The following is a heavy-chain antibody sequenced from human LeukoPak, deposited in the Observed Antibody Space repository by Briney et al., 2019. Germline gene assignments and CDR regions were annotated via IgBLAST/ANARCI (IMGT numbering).Heavy chain of an antibody. CDR2: MKQDGSEK. Sequence: PGGSLRLSCAASGFTLSSHWMSWVRQAPGKGLEWVANMKQDGSEKYYVDSVKGRFTISRDNAKNSLYLQMNSLRAEDTAVYYCAREHAYYYGSGRNGNWFDPWGQGTLVTVSS. CDR3: AREHAYYYGSGRNGNWFDP. V-gene: IGHV3-7*01. CDR1: GFTLSSHW. D-gene: IGHD3-10*01. J-gene: IGHJ5*02.